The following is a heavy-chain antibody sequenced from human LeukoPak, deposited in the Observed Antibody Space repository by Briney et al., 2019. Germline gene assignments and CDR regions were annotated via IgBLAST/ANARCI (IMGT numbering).Heavy chain of an antibody. CDR1: GGSISSSSYH. J-gene: IGHJ6*02. D-gene: IGHD1-14*01. CDR2: IYYSGST. Sequence: SETLSLTCTVSGGSISSSSYHWGWIRQPPGKGLEWIGTIYYSGSTYYNPSLKSRVTMSVDTSKNQFSLKLSSVTAADTAVYYCARAVTTYYYYYGMDVWGQGTTVTVSS. CDR3: ARAVTTYYYYYGMDV. V-gene: IGHV4-39*07.